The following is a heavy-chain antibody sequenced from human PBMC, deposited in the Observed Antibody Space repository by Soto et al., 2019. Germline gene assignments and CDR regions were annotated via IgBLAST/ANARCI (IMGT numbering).Heavy chain of an antibody. V-gene: IGHV3-30*18. J-gene: IGHJ6*03. Sequence: QVQLVESGGGVVQPGRSLRLSCAASGFTFSSYGMHWVRQAPGKGLEWVAVISYDGSNKYYADSVKGRFTISRDNSKNKLYLQMNSLRAEDTAVYYCAKEGYNWNDHAGYYYMDVWGKGTTVTVSS. CDR3: AKEGYNWNDHAGYYYMDV. D-gene: IGHD1-1*01. CDR1: GFTFSSYG. CDR2: ISYDGSNK.